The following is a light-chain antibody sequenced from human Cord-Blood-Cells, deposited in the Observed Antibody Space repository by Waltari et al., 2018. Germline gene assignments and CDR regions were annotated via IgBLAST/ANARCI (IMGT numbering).Light chain of an antibody. Sequence: DIQMTQSPSSLSASVGDRVTITCRASQSISSYLNWYQQKPGKAPKLLIYAASSLQSGVPSRLSGSGSGTDFTLTISSLQPEDVATYDCQQSYSTLWTFGQGTKVEIK. V-gene: IGKV1-39*01. CDR1: QSISSY. CDR2: AAS. J-gene: IGKJ1*01. CDR3: QQSYSTLWT.